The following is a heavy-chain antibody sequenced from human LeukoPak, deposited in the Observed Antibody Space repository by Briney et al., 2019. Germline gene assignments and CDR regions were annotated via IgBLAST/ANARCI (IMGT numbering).Heavy chain of an antibody. D-gene: IGHD3-10*01. CDR3: ASVVRGGPLHKSIDI. CDR2: INHSGST. Sequence: PSETLSLTCAVYGGSFSGYYWSWIRQPPGKGLEWIGEINHSGSTNYNPSLKSRVTISVDTSKNQFSLKLSSVTAADTAVYYCASVVRGGPLHKSIDIWGQGTMVTVSS. J-gene: IGHJ3*02. V-gene: IGHV4-34*01. CDR1: GGSFSGYY.